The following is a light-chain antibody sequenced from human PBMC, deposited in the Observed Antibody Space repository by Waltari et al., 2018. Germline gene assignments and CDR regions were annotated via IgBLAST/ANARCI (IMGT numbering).Light chain of an antibody. CDR1: QDISNY. V-gene: IGKV1-33*01. CDR3: QRYDNLPIFA. Sequence: DIQMTQSPSSLSASVGDRVTSTCQASQDISNYLTWYQQRPGKAPNLLIHDASSLETGVPSRFSGSQSGTHFTFTISSLQPEDVATYYCQRYDNLPIFAFGPGTKVNIK. CDR2: DAS. J-gene: IGKJ3*01.